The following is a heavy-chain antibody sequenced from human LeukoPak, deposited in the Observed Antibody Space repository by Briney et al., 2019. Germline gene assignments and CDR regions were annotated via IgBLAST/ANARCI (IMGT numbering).Heavy chain of an antibody. Sequence: PGGSLRLSCAASGFTFSSYTMTWVRQAPGKGLEWVSSISSSSDFIYYADSVKGRFTIPRDNAKNSLYLQMNSLRVEDTAVYYCASLEYSSSWSYYGMDVWGQGTTVTVSS. CDR1: GFTFSSYT. CDR3: ASLEYSSSWSYYGMDV. CDR2: ISSSSDFI. D-gene: IGHD6-13*01. J-gene: IGHJ6*02. V-gene: IGHV3-21*01.